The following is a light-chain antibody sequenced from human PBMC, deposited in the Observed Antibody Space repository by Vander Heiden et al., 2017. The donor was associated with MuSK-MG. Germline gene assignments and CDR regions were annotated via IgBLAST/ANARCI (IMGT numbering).Light chain of an antibody. CDR3: SSYTSSSTWV. CDR1: SSDVSGYNY. J-gene: IGLJ3*02. CDR2: EVS. Sequence: QPALTQPAPVPGSPGQSITISCTGTSSDVSGYNYVSWYQHHPGKAPKLMIYEVSNRPSGVSNRFSGSKSGTTASLTISGLQAEDEADYYCSSYTSSSTWVFGGGTKVTVL. V-gene: IGLV2-14*01.